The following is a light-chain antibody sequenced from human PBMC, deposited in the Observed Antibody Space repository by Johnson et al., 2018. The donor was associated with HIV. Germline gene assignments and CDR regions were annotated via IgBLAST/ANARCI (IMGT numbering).Light chain of an antibody. CDR2: ENN. CDR1: SSNIGNNY. CDR3: GTWDSSLSAYV. V-gene: IGLV1-51*02. Sequence: QSLLTQPPSVSAAPGQKVTISCSGSSSNIGNNYVSWYQQLPGTAPKLLIYENNKRPSGIPDRFSGSKSGTSATLGITGLQMGDEADYYCGTWDSSLSAYVFGTGTKVTVL. J-gene: IGLJ1*01.